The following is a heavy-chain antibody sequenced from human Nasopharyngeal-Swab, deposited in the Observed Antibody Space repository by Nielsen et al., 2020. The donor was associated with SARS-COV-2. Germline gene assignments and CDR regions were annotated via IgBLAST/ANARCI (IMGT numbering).Heavy chain of an antibody. V-gene: IGHV1-46*01. CDR3: ARVDTAMVSYYYYGMDV. J-gene: IGHJ6*02. D-gene: IGHD5-18*01. CDR2: INPSGGST. Sequence: WVRQAPGQGLEWMGIINPSGGSTSCAQKFQGRVTMTRDTSTSTVYMELSSLRSEDTAVYYCARVDTAMVSYYYYGMDVWGQGTTVTVSS.